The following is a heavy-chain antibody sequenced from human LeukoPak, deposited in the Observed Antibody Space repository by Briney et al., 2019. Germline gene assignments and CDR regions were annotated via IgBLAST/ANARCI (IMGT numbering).Heavy chain of an antibody. D-gene: IGHD6-19*01. CDR1: GFTFSTYA. Sequence: GGSLRLSCAASGFTFSTYAMNWVRQAPGKGLEWVSSISGGGDNTYYADSVKGRFTIFRDNSKNTLSLQMSSLRAEDTAAYYCAKARVSSGRHFDYWGQGTLVTVSS. CDR3: AKARVSSGRHFDY. CDR2: ISGGGDNT. J-gene: IGHJ4*02. V-gene: IGHV3-23*01.